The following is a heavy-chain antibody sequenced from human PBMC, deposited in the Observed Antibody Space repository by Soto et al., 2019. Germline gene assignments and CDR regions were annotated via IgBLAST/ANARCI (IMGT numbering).Heavy chain of an antibody. Sequence: GGSLRLSCAASGFTFDDYGMSWVRQAPGKGLEWVSGINWNGGSTGYADSVKGRFTISRDNAKNSLYLQMNSLRAEDTALYHCARAGAAHLYLGVYMDVWGKGTTVTVSS. J-gene: IGHJ6*03. CDR1: GFTFDDYG. V-gene: IGHV3-20*01. D-gene: IGHD6-6*01. CDR2: INWNGGST. CDR3: ARAGAAHLYLGVYMDV.